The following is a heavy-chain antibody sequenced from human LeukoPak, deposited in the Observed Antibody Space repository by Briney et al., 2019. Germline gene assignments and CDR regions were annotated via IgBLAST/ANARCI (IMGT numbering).Heavy chain of an antibody. V-gene: IGHV3-48*01. D-gene: IGHD1-26*01. Sequence: GGSLRLSCAASGFTFSSYSMNWVRQAPGKGLECVSYISSSSSTIYYADSVKGRFTISRDNAKNSLYLQMNSLRAEDTAVYYCARTNRGGRELRSQTDDYWGQGTLVTVSS. CDR3: ARTNRGGRELRSQTDDY. CDR2: ISSSSSTI. CDR1: GFTFSSYS. J-gene: IGHJ4*02.